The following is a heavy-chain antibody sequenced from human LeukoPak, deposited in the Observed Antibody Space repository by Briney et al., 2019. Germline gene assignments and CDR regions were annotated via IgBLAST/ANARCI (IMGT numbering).Heavy chain of an antibody. CDR2: INWNGGGT. Sequence: GGSVRVSCAASGFTFDDYGMSWVRQAPGKGLEWVSGINWNGGGTGYADSVKDRFTISRDNAKNSLYLQMNSLRAEDTGLYYCARESGSGWYMIPLDYWGQGALVTVSS. V-gene: IGHV3-20*04. CDR3: ARESGSGWYMIPLDY. D-gene: IGHD6-19*01. CDR1: GFTFDDYG. J-gene: IGHJ4*02.